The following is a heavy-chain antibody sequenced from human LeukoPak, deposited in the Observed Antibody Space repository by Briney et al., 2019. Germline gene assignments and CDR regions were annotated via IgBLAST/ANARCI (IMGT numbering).Heavy chain of an antibody. Sequence: GGSLRLSCAASGFTFSSYSMNWVRQAPGKGLEWVSSISSSSSYIYYADSVKGRFTISRDNAKNSLYLQMNSLRAEDTAVYYCATEGRGLYYYGMDVWGQGTTVTVSS. CDR3: ATEGRGLYYYGMDV. J-gene: IGHJ6*02. CDR2: ISSSSSYI. CDR1: GFTFSSYS. D-gene: IGHD1-26*01. V-gene: IGHV3-21*01.